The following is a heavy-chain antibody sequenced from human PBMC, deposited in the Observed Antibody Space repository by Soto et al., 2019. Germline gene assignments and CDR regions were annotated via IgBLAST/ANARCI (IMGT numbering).Heavy chain of an antibody. CDR2: ISGSGGST. V-gene: IGHV3-23*01. J-gene: IGHJ4*02. D-gene: IGHD3-10*02. CDR1: GFTFSSYA. Sequence: EVQLLESGGGLVQPGGSLRLSCAASGFTFSSYAMSWVRQAPGKGLEWVSAISGSGGSTYYADSVKGRFTISRDNSKNTLYLQMNSMRAEDTAVSYCATMLGDRDPGYWDQGTLVTVSS. CDR3: ATMLGDRDPGY.